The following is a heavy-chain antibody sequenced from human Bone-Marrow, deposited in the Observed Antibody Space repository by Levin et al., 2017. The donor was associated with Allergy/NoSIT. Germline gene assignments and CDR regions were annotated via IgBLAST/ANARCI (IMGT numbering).Heavy chain of an antibody. Sequence: GGSLRLSCAASGFTFDDYGMSWVRQAPGKGLEWVSGINWNGGSTGYADSVKGRFTISRDNAKNSLYLQMNSLRAEDTALYYWARKKGITMVRGVISDAFDIWGQGTMVTVSS. CDR3: ARKKGITMVRGVISDAFDI. CDR1: GFTFDDYG. J-gene: IGHJ3*02. D-gene: IGHD3-10*01. V-gene: IGHV3-20*04. CDR2: INWNGGST.